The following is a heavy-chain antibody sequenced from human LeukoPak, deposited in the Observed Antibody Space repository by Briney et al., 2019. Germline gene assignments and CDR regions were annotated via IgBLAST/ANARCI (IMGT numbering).Heavy chain of an antibody. Sequence: GGSLRLSCAASGFTFSNVWMAWVRQALGKGLEWVGRIRSKIDGGTTDYAAPVKGRFTISRDDSKNSLYLQMNSLKIEDTAVYYCTTDLPPWGQGTLVTVSS. CDR1: GFTFSNVW. CDR3: TTDLPP. J-gene: IGHJ5*02. V-gene: IGHV3-15*01. CDR2: IRSKIDGGTT.